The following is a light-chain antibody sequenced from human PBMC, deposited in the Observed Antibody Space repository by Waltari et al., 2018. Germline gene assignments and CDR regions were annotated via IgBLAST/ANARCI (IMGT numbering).Light chain of an antibody. CDR2: KAN. CDR3: ALYMGSGIWV. V-gene: IGLV8-61*01. Sequence: QTVVTPGPSLSVSPGGTVTLTCALSSGSLPTTSYATWDQQTPGQAPRTLVYKANARSSGVPDRFSGSLLGNTAALTITGAQADDESDYYCALYMGSGIWVFGGGTRLTVL. J-gene: IGLJ3*02. CDR1: SGSLPTTSY.